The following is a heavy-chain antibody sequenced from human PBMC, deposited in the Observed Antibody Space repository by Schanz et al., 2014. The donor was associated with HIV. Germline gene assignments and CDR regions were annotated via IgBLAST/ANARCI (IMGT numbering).Heavy chain of an antibody. V-gene: IGHV1-18*01. J-gene: IGHJ4*02. CDR3: ARDSTDYYDSSGYQY. CDR1: GYTFSSYG. Sequence: QVQLVQSGGEVKKPGASVRVSCKASGYTFSSYGVSWVRQAPGQGLEWMGWISAYNGNTNYAQNLQGRVTMTTDTFTSTAYMELRSLRSDETAVYYCARDSTDYYDSSGYQYWGQGTLVTVSS. CDR2: ISAYNGNT. D-gene: IGHD3-22*01.